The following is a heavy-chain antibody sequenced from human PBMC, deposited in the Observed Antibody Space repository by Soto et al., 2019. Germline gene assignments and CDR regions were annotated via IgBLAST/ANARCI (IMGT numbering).Heavy chain of an antibody. Sequence: PSETLSLTCTVSGGSISSYYWSWIRQPPGKGLEWIGYIYDSGSTNYNPSLKSRVTISVDTSKNQFSLKLTSVTAADTAVYYCARLDNDDYQGQWFDPWGQGTLVTVSS. J-gene: IGHJ5*02. V-gene: IGHV4-59*01. CDR2: IYDSGST. D-gene: IGHD4-17*01. CDR1: GGSISSYY. CDR3: ARLDNDDYQGQWFDP.